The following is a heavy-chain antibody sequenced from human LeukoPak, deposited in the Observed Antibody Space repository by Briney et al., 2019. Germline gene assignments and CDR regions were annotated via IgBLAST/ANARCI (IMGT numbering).Heavy chain of an antibody. V-gene: IGHV4-34*01. CDR2: INHSGST. CDR1: GFTFSSYM. Sequence: GSLRLSCAASGFTFSSYMMTWVRQPPGKGLEWTGEINHSGSTNYNPSLKSRVTISVDTSKNQFSLKLSSVTAADTAVYYCARVPFITMVRGVIDYWGQGTLVTVSS. D-gene: IGHD3-10*01. J-gene: IGHJ4*02. CDR3: ARVPFITMVRGVIDY.